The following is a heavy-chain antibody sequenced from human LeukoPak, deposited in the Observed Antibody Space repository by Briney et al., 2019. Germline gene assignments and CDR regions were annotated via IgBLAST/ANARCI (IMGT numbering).Heavy chain of an antibody. J-gene: IGHJ4*02. CDR2: IYPGDSDT. D-gene: IGHD2-8*01. V-gene: IGHV5-51*01. CDR1: GYSFTSYW. Sequence: GESLQISCKGSGYSFTSYWIGWVRQMPGKGLEWMGIIYPGDSDTRYSPSFQGQVTISADKSISTAYLQWSSLKASDTAMYYCARGYCTNGVCAELDYWGQGTLVTVSS. CDR3: ARGYCTNGVCAELDY.